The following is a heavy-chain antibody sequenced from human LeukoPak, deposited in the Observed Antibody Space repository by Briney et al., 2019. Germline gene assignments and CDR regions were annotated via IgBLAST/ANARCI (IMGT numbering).Heavy chain of an antibody. CDR1: GFTFGDYA. V-gene: IGHV3-49*04. J-gene: IGHJ6*02. CDR2: IRSKVYGGTT. D-gene: IGHD6-19*01. CDR3: TRDRFGYSSGRFYHYGMDV. Sequence: GGSLRLSCSASGFTFGDYAMSWVRQAPGKGLEWVGFIRSKVYGGTTEYAASVKGRFTISRDDSESIAYLQMNSLKSEDTAMYYCTRDRFGYSSGRFYHYGMDVWGQGTTVTVSS.